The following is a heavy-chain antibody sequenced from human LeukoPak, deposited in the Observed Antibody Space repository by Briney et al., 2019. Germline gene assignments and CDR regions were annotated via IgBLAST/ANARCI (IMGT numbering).Heavy chain of an antibody. CDR1: GFTFSSYG. J-gene: IGHJ5*02. CDR2: ISYDGSNK. CDR3: ARDHGYSSSWYVGSLDP. D-gene: IGHD6-13*01. V-gene: IGHV3-30*03. Sequence: GGSLRLSCAASGFTFSSYGMHWVRQAPGKGLEWVAVISYDGSNKYYADSVKGRFTISRDNSKNTLYLQMNSLRAEDTAVYYCARDHGYSSSWYVGSLDPWGQGTLVTVSS.